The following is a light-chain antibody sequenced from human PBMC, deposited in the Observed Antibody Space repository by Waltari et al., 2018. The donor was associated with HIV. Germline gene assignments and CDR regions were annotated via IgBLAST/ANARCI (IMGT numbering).Light chain of an antibody. CDR1: QSLSTN. CDR2: DSY. CDR3: QQYSDWPRA. Sequence: EIVVTQVPAALSVSPGERASLACIARQSLSTNLACYHQVSGQAPRLLISDSYNRATGFPERFSGSGSGRHFTLTISSLQSEDSGVYYCQQYSDWPRAFGLGTKVEV. V-gene: IGKV3-15*01. J-gene: IGKJ1*01.